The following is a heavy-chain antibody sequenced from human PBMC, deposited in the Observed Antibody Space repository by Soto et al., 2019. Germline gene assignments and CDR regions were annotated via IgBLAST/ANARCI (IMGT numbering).Heavy chain of an antibody. Sequence: GRSLRLFCVVSGFTCSSYAMSWVRQATRKWLQWVAGINGNGGGTFYADSVEGQLTISRDNSKNTLSLQMNSLRVEDTAIYYCAKRPTYYYDSTRYYFDCGGPGTLVTVSS. CDR3: AKRPTYYYDSTRYYFDC. CDR1: GFTCSSYA. J-gene: IGHJ4*02. CDR2: INGNGGGT. V-gene: IGHV3-23*01. D-gene: IGHD3-22*01.